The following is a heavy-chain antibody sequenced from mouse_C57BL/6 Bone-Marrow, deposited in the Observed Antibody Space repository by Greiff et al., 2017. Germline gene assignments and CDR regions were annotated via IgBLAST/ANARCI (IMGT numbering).Heavy chain of an antibody. J-gene: IGHJ3*01. CDR1: GFNIKDDY. CDR2: IDPENGDT. Sequence: VHVKQSGAELVRPGASVKLSCTASGFNIKDDYMHWVQQRPEQGLEWIGWIDPENGDTEYASKFQGKATITADTSSNTAYLQLSSLTYADTAVYYCTANRGAYWGQGTLVTVSA. CDR3: TANRGAY. V-gene: IGHV14-4*01.